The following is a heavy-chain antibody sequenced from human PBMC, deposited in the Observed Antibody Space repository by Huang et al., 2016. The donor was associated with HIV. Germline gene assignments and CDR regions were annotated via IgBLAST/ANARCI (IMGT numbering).Heavy chain of an antibody. D-gene: IGHD6-13*01. CDR3: AKIPPLHANLATSGPGPVDY. CDR1: GFTFATSG. Sequence: QVQLVESGGGVVQPGGSLRLSCAASGFTFATSGMHWVLQAPGKGLEWVAFMRSDATDKYYADSVKGRFTASRDNSKNTLFLHMNSLRPEDTALYYCAKIPPLHANLATSGPGPVDYWGQGTLVTVSS. CDR2: MRSDATDK. J-gene: IGHJ4*02. V-gene: IGHV3-30*02.